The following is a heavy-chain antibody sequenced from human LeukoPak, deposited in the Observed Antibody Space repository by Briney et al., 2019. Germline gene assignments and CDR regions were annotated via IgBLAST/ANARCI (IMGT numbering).Heavy chain of an antibody. CDR3: ARAAQPGFDP. CDR1: GLTFSTYS. CDR2: ISSDSGTI. J-gene: IGHJ5*02. D-gene: IGHD1-14*01. Sequence: SGGPLRLSCGASGLTFSTYSMNWVRQAPGKGLEWVSYISSDSGTIYYADSVKGRFTTSRDNAKNSLYLQMNSLGAEDTAVYYCARAAQPGFDPWGQGTLVTVSS. V-gene: IGHV3-48*01.